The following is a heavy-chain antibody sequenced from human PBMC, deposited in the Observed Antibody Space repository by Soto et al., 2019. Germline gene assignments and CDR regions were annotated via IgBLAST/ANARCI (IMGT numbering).Heavy chain of an antibody. CDR1: GFIFEDYG. V-gene: IGHV3-9*01. CDR3: AKVGSFAVVEFEH. CDR2: ISCNSETI. Sequence: EVQLVESGGALVQPGRSLRLSCAGSGFIFEDYGMHWVRQAPGKGREWVAGISCNSETIAYADSVKGRFTISRDNTKNSLYLEMNNVRTEDTALYYCAKVGSFAVVEFEHWGQGTQVTVSS. J-gene: IGHJ4*02. D-gene: IGHD3-3*01.